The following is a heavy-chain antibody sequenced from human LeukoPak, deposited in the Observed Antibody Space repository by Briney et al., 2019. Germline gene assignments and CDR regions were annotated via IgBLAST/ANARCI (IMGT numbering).Heavy chain of an antibody. D-gene: IGHD1-26*01. CDR2: INNDGTST. CDR3: AKKYSTGLDP. V-gene: IGHV3-74*01. J-gene: IGHJ5*02. CDR1: GFTFSNYW. Sequence: PGGSLRLSCATSGFTFSNYWMHWVRQAPGKGLVWVSHINNDGTSTSYADSVKGRFTISRDNAKNTLYLQMNSLRVEDTAVYYCAKKYSTGLDPWGQGTLVTVSS.